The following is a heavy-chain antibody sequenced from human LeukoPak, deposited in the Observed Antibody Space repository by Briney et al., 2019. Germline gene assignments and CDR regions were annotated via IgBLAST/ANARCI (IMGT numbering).Heavy chain of an antibody. CDR2: IYYSGST. CDR3: ARDYLYGGNPT. J-gene: IGHJ5*02. CDR1: GGSVSSYY. V-gene: IGHV4-59*02. Sequence: SETLSLTCTVSGGSVSSYYWSWIRQPPGKGLEWIGYIYYSGSTNYNPSLKSRVTISVDTSKNQFSLKLSSVTAADTAVYYCARDYLYGGNPTWGQGTLVTVSS. D-gene: IGHD4-23*01.